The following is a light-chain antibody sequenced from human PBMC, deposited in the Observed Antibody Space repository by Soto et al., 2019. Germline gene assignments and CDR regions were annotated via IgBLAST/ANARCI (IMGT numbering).Light chain of an antibody. V-gene: IGKV1-33*01. J-gene: IGKJ4*01. CDR3: QQYDNLLT. Sequence: DIQMTQSPSSLSASVGDRVTITCQASQDISNYLNWYQQKPGKAPKLLIYDASNLETGVPSRFSGSGSGTDFTFPISSLQPEYIATYYCQQYDNLLTFGGGTKVEIK. CDR1: QDISNY. CDR2: DAS.